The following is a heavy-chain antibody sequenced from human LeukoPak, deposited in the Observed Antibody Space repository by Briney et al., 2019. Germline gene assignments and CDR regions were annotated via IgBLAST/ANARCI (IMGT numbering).Heavy chain of an antibody. D-gene: IGHD6-13*01. CDR2: IRYDGSNK. J-gene: IGHJ6*03. V-gene: IGHV3-30*02. CDR1: GFTFSSYG. CDR3: AKDVRIAAAGTGRYYYYMDV. Sequence: GGSLRLSCAASGFTFSSYGMHWVRQAPGKGLEWVASIRYDGSNKYYADSVKGRFTISRDNSKNTLYLQMNSLRAEDTAVYYCAKDVRIAAAGTGRYYYYMDVWGKGTTVTISS.